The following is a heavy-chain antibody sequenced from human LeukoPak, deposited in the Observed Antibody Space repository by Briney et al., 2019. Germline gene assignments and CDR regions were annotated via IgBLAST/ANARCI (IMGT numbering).Heavy chain of an antibody. Sequence: GASVKVSCKAFGGTFSSYAITWVRQAPGQGLEWMGRIIPIFDTANYAQNFQGRVTITTDESTSTAYMELSSLRSEDTAVYYCAREMKISRFDAFDIWGQGTMVTVSS. D-gene: IGHD2/OR15-2a*01. J-gene: IGHJ3*02. CDR3: AREMKISRFDAFDI. CDR2: IIPIFDTA. V-gene: IGHV1-69*05. CDR1: GGTFSSYA.